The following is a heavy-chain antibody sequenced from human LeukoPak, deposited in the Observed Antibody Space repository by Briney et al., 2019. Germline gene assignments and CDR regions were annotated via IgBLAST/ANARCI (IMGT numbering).Heavy chain of an antibody. CDR2: ISTTGGST. CDR3: SKQYFYDSSGYSSYFDY. J-gene: IGHJ4*02. Sequence: GGSLRLSCAASGFTFSSYAMSWVRQAPGKGLEWVSGISTTGGSTSYADSVKGRFTISRDNPRNTLYMQMNSLRDEDTAVYYCSKQYFYDSSGYSSYFDYWGQGSLVTVSS. D-gene: IGHD3-22*01. CDR1: GFTFSSYA. V-gene: IGHV3-23*01.